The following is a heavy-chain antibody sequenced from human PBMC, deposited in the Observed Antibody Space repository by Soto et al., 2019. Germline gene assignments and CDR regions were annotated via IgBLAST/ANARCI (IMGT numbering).Heavy chain of an antibody. CDR3: VREGAGITIFGIVPSLDY. J-gene: IGHJ4*02. CDR2: ITSSSDTM. D-gene: IGHD3-3*01. CDR1: GFTFKNYN. V-gene: IGHV3-48*04. Sequence: EVQLVESGGGLVQPGGSLRLSCTASGFTFKNYNMNWVRQAPGKGLEWISYITSSSDTMYHADSVKGRFTVSRDNAKNSLFLQMNSLRAEDTAVYYCVREGAGITIFGIVPSLDYWGQGALVTVSS.